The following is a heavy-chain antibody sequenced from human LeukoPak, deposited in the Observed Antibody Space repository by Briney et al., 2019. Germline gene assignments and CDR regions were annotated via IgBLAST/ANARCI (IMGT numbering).Heavy chain of an antibody. J-gene: IGHJ4*02. CDR1: GGISSSYT. CDR2: IIPISGTP. CDR3: AGDIGDGYNYF. D-gene: IGHD5-24*01. Sequence: SVKVSCKASGGISSSYTIIWVRQAPGQGLEWMGGIIPISGTPNYAQRFQDRVTITADESMTTAYMKLSSLRSEDTAMYYCAGDIGDGYNYFWGQGTLVTVSS. V-gene: IGHV1-69*01.